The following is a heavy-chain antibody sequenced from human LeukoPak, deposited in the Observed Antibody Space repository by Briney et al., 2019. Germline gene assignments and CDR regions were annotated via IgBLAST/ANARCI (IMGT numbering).Heavy chain of an antibody. Sequence: SETLSLTCTVSGDSMSDYFWTWIRQPAGKGLEWIGRIYTSRSTNYNPSLKSRVTMSVDTSKNQFSLKLSSVTAADTAVYYCARESPPYYYGSGSYYNEWFDPWGQGTLVTVSS. D-gene: IGHD3-10*01. CDR3: ARESPPYYYGSGSYYNEWFDP. V-gene: IGHV4-4*07. CDR1: GDSMSDYF. CDR2: IYTSRST. J-gene: IGHJ5*02.